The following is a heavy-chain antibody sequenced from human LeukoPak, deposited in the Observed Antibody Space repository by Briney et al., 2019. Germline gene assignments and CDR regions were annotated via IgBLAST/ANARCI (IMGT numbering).Heavy chain of an antibody. CDR2: IRYDGSNR. D-gene: IGHD3-3*01. CDR3: ARDRYYDFWSGSHYFDY. CDR1: GFTFSSYA. V-gene: IGHV3-30*02. J-gene: IGHJ4*02. Sequence: GGSLRLSCAASGFTFSSYAMHWVRQAPGKGLEWVAFIRYDGSNRYYADSVKGRFTISRDNSKNTLYLQMNSLRAADTAVYYCARDRYYDFWSGSHYFDYWGQGTLVTVSS.